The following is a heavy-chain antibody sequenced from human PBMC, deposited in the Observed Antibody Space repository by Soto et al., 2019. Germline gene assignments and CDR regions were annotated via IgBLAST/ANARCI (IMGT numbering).Heavy chain of an antibody. CDR2: ISSNGGNT. Sequence: VQLVESGGTLVQPGGSPRLSCSASGFTFNTFAMHWVRQTPGKGLEFVSAISSNGGNTYYADSVKGRFAISRDNSKNTLYLQMYSLRPEDTALYYCVKEGYMRSDWYGQFDCWGQGTLVTVSS. D-gene: IGHD6-19*01. J-gene: IGHJ4*02. CDR3: VKEGYMRSDWYGQFDC. V-gene: IGHV3-64D*06. CDR1: GFTFNTFA.